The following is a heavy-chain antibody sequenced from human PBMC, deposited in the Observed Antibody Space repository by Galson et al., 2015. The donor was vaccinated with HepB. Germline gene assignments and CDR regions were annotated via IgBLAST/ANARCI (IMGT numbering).Heavy chain of an antibody. J-gene: IGHJ4*02. V-gene: IGHV3-23*01. Sequence: SLKLSCAASGFTFSYYAMAWVRQAPGKGLEWISAITSSGGNTYSADSLKGRFFISRDNSQNTLYSQMNSLRSDDMAIYYCAKVYPEKTDGWYRQALYYFDSWGQGTRVTVSS. D-gene: IGHD6-19*01. CDR1: GFTFSYYA. CDR2: ITSSGGNT. CDR3: AKVYPEKTDGWYRQALYYFDS.